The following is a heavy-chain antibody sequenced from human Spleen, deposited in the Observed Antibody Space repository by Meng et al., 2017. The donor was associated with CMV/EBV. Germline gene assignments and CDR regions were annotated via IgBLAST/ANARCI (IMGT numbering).Heavy chain of an antibody. CDR3: ARDRDDFWSGYYEASCGYYYGMDV. D-gene: IGHD3-3*01. Sequence: ASVKVSCKASGYTFTGYYMHWVRQAPGQGLEWMGWINPNSGGTNYAQKFQGRVTMTRDTSISTAYMELSRLRSDDTAVYYCARDRDDFWSGYYEASCGYYYGMDVWGQGTTVTVSS. V-gene: IGHV1-2*02. CDR2: INPNSGGT. CDR1: GYTFTGYY. J-gene: IGHJ6*02.